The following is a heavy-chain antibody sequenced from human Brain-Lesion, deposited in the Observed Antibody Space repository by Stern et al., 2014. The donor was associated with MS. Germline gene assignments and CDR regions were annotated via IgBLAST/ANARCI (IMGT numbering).Heavy chain of an antibody. V-gene: IGHV3-30*18. Sequence: QVQLVQSGGGVVPPGRPLRLSCVASGFTFGSCAMHWVRQAPGKGLEWVAGVSYDGSNKYYADSVKGRFTISRDNSQNTLYMQMSSLRPEDTAVYYCAKDRQYLTYFFDHWGQGSLVTVSS. D-gene: IGHD2/OR15-2a*01. CDR2: VSYDGSNK. CDR3: AKDRQYLTYFFDH. J-gene: IGHJ5*02. CDR1: GFTFGSCA.